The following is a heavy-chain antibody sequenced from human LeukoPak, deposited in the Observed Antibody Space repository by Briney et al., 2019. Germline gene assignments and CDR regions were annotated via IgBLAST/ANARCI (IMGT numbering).Heavy chain of an antibody. Sequence: SETLSLTCTVSGGSISSSSYYWGWIRQPPGKGLEWIGSIYYSGSTYYNPSLKSRVTISVDTSKNQFSLKLSSVTAADTAVYYCARDGEYYYGSGSYYFDYWGQGTLVTVSS. CDR3: ARDGEYYYGSGSYYFDY. D-gene: IGHD3-10*01. V-gene: IGHV4-39*07. J-gene: IGHJ4*02. CDR2: IYYSGST. CDR1: GGSISSSSYY.